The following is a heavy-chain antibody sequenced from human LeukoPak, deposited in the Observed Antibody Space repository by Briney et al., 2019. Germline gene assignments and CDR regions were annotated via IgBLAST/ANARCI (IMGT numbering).Heavy chain of an antibody. J-gene: IGHJ4*02. CDR1: GFTFSSYG. V-gene: IGHV3-30*02. Sequence: GGSLRLSCAASGFTFSSYGMHWVRKAPGKGMEWVAFIRYDGSNKYYADSVKGRFTISRDNSKNTLYLQMNSLRAEDTAVYYCAKDLTVAVAGSDYWGQGTLVTVSS. D-gene: IGHD6-19*01. CDR2: IRYDGSNK. CDR3: AKDLTVAVAGSDY.